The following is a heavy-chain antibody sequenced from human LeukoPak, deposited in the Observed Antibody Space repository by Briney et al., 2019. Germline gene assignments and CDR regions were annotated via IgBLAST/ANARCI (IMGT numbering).Heavy chain of an antibody. Sequence: SETLSLTCTVSGGSMSSYYWSWIRQPPGKGLEWIGYIYYSGCTKYNPSLKSRVTISVDTSKNQFSLKLSSVTAAGTAVYYCARGARAGYNLEPFDYWGQGTLVTVSS. CDR2: IYYSGCT. V-gene: IGHV4-59*08. CDR1: GGSMSSYY. J-gene: IGHJ4*02. D-gene: IGHD5-24*01. CDR3: ARGARAGYNLEPFDY.